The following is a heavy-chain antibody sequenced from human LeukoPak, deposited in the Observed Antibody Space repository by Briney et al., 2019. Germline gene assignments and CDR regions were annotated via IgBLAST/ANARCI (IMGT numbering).Heavy chain of an antibody. Sequence: GGSLRLSCAASGFTFSTYNMNWVRQAPGKGLEWVANIKQDGSEKYYVDSVKGRFTISRDNAKNSLYLQMNSLRAEDTAVYYCANGEVYFDYWGQGTLVTVSS. J-gene: IGHJ4*02. D-gene: IGHD4-17*01. V-gene: IGHV3-7*01. CDR2: IKQDGSEK. CDR3: ANGEVYFDY. CDR1: GFTFSTYN.